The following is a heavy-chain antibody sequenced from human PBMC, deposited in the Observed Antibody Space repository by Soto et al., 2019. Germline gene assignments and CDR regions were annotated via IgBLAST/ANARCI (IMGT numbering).Heavy chain of an antibody. J-gene: IGHJ5*01. V-gene: IGHV5-51*01. CDR2: IYPGDSDT. Sequence: GESLKISCKGSGYSFTSYWIGWVRQMPGKGLEWMGIIYPGDSDTRYSPSFQGQVTISADKSISTAYLQWSSLKASDTAMYYCAREEYHFDSSGYYHTSGPTGYNWFDSWGQGTLVTVSS. D-gene: IGHD3-22*01. CDR1: GYSFTSYW. CDR3: AREEYHFDSSGYYHTSGPTGYNWFDS.